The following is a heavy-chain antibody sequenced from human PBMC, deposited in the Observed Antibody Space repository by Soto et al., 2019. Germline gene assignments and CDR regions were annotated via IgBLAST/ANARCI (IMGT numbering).Heavy chain of an antibody. CDR3: AGDPDSHYNDSHASSYP. CDR1: GGAFSTYT. CDR2: IIPIISII. D-gene: IGHD4-4*01. J-gene: IGHJ5*02. V-gene: IGHV1-69*08. Sequence: QVQLVQSGAEVKKPGSSVKVSCKASGGAFSTYTITWVRQAPGQGLEWMGRIIPIISIINYAQKFQGRVTISADKFTGTAYMELTRLRSDDTAVYYSAGDPDSHYNDSHASSYPWGQGTLVTVS.